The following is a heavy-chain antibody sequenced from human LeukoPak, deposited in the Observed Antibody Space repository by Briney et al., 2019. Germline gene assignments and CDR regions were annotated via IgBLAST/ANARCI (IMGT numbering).Heavy chain of an antibody. V-gene: IGHV3-23*01. CDR2: ISGSGGNT. Sequence: GGSLRLSCAASGFTFSSYAMSWVRQAPGKGLEWISAISGSGGNTYYADSVKGRLTISSDNSKNTLFLQMNSLRVDDTAVYYCAKEDPIVSVGFDYWGQGTLVTVTS. CDR1: GFTFSSYA. J-gene: IGHJ4*02. CDR3: AKEDPIVSVGFDY. D-gene: IGHD2-15*01.